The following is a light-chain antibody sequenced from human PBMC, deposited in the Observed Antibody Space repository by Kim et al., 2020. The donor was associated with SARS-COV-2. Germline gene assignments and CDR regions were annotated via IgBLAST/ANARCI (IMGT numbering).Light chain of an antibody. CDR1: RSDIGDYNY. CDR3: SSYSSSSTLV. CDR2: DVT. J-gene: IGLJ3*02. V-gene: IGLV2-14*03. Sequence: QSALTQPASVSGSPGQSITISCTGTRSDIGDYNYVSWYQQHPGEAPKLIIYDVTDRHSGVSNRFSGSKSATTASLTISGLQAEDEADYFCSSYSSSSTLVFGGGTKVTVL.